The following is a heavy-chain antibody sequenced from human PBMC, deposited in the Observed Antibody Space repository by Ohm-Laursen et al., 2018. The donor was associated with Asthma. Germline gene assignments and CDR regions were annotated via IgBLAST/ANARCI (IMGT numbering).Heavy chain of an antibody. D-gene: IGHD2-8*02. J-gene: IGHJ3*02. CDR1: GFSLRTTGVA. V-gene: IGHV2-5*02. CDR2: IYWDDDK. Sequence: TQTLTLTCAFSGFSLRTTGVAVAWIRQPPGKALEWLALIYWDDDKRYSPPLQSRLTITKDTSKNQVVLTMTNVDPVDTATYYCARYCTRGVCYLARSFDIWGQGTVVTVSS. CDR3: ARYCTRGVCYLARSFDI.